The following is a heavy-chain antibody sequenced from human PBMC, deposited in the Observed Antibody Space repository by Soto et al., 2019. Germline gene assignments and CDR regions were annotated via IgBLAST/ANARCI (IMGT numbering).Heavy chain of an antibody. D-gene: IGHD3-3*01. V-gene: IGHV3-23*01. CDR1: GFTFSSYA. Sequence: GGSLRLSCAASGFTFSSYAMSWVRQAPGKGLEWVSAISGGGGSTYYADSVKGRFTISRDNAKNSLYLQMNSLRVEDTALYFCAKGTEYGVVLMSAFDFLGQGTLVTVSS. CDR3: AKGTEYGVVLMSAFDF. J-gene: IGHJ4*02. CDR2: ISGGGGST.